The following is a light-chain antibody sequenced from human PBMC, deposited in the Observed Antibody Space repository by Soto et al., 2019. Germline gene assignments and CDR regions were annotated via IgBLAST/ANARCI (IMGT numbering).Light chain of an antibody. V-gene: IGKV2-28*01. CDR2: FGS. Sequence: EIVMNQSPLTLPVPPGEPASISCRPSHSLVYNNTYNYLDWYVQKPGQSPQLLIYFGSNRAPGVPDRFSGSGSGTDFTLKINRVEAEDVGTDYCMQALQSLTFGQGTRLEN. CDR1: HSLVYNNTYNY. J-gene: IGKJ5*01. CDR3: MQALQSLT.